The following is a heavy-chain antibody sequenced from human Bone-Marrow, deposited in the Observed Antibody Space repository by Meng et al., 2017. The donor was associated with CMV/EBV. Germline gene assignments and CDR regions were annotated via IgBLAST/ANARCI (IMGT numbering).Heavy chain of an antibody. Sequence: LRLSCAISGDSVSSNSAAWNWIRQSPSRGLEWLGRTYYRSKWYNDYAVSVKSRITINPDTSKNQFSLQLNSVTPEDTAVYYCAKVPTHCSSTSCYMSYYGMDVWGQGTTVTVSS. V-gene: IGHV6-1*01. D-gene: IGHD2-2*02. CDR1: GDSVSSNSAA. CDR2: TYYRSKWYN. CDR3: AKVPTHCSSTSCYMSYYGMDV. J-gene: IGHJ6*02.